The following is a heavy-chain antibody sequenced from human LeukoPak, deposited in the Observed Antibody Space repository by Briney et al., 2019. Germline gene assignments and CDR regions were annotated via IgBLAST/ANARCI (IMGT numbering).Heavy chain of an antibody. J-gene: IGHJ4*02. V-gene: IGHV4-30-4*01. Sequence: SETLSLTCTVSGGSISSGDYYWSWIRQPPGKGLEWIGYIYDSGSTYYNPSLKSRVTISEDTPRKQFSLDLSSVTVADTAVYYCARARYNFDSTDSYPWYFDYWGQGTLVTVSS. CDR2: IYDSGST. D-gene: IGHD3-22*01. CDR3: ARARYNFDSTDSYPWYFDY. CDR1: GGSISSGDYY.